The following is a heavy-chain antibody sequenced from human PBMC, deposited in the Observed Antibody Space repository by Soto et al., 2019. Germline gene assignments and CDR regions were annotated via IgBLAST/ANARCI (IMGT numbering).Heavy chain of an antibody. V-gene: IGHV4-34*01. D-gene: IGHD1-7*01. CDR2: INDSGST. J-gene: IGHJ4*02. CDR1: GVSFSGYY. Sequence: SVMLSHTWSVSGVSFSGYYGTWIRQPPGKGLEWIGAINDSGSTNYNPSLKSRVTMSVDTSKNQFSLKLDSVTAADTAVYYCARGPKKLLYWSQGTLVTVSS. CDR3: ARGPKKLLY.